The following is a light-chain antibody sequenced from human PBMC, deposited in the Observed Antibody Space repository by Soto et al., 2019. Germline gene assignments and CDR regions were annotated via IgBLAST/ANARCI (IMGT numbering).Light chain of an antibody. CDR3: QQYTTHFPIT. V-gene: IGKV1-5*03. CDR1: ESISSW. CDR2: QAS. Sequence: DIQMTQSPSTLSASVRDRVTITCRASESISSWLAWYQQKPGKAPKLLIYQASALEGGVPSRFSGSGSGTEFALTISSLQPDDFATYYCQQYTTHFPITFGQGTRLEIK. J-gene: IGKJ5*01.